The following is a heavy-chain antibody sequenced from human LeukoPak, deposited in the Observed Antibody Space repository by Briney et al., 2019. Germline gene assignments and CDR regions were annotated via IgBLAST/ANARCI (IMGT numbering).Heavy chain of an antibody. D-gene: IGHD3-16*02. CDR3: AKDYYDYVWGSYRERFDY. J-gene: IGHJ4*02. CDR1: GFTFSSYE. CDR2: ISSSGSTI. V-gene: IGHV3-48*03. Sequence: PGGSLRLSCAASGFTFSSYEMNWVRQAPGKGLEWVSYISSSGSTIYYADSVKGRFTISRDNAKNSLYLQMNSLRAEDTAVYYCAKDYYDYVWGSYRERFDYWGQGTLVTVSS.